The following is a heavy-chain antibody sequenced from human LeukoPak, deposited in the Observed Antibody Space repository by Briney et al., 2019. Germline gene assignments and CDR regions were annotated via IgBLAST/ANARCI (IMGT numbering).Heavy chain of an antibody. J-gene: IGHJ6*03. CDR3: XXXXRXYYYMDV. V-gene: IGHV3-49*03. Sequence: GGSLRLSCTGSGFSFGDYTMSWFRRAPGKGLEWVGFIRSKAYSGTAEYAASVRGRFTISRDDSKSIAYLQMNSLKIEDTAVXYXXXXXRXYYYMDVWGKGATVTVSS. D-gene: IGHD1-1*01. CDR1: GFSFGDYT. CDR2: IRSKAYSGTA.